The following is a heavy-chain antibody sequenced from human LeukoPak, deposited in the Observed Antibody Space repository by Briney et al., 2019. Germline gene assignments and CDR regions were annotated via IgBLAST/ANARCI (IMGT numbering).Heavy chain of an antibody. D-gene: IGHD5-24*01. CDR2: ITSSASNV. CDR1: GFAFSTYS. Sequence: GGSLRLSCAASGFAFSTYSMNWVRQAPGTGLEWVSSITSSASNVYYADSVKGRFTISRDNAKNSLFLQMNNLRADDTAVHYCARSEMSTITFPDYWGQGTPVTVSS. J-gene: IGHJ4*02. CDR3: ARSEMSTITFPDY. V-gene: IGHV3-21*01.